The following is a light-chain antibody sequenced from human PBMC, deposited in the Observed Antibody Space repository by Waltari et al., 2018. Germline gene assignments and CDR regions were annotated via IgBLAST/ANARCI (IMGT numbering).Light chain of an antibody. CDR3: SSYTRRSYWV. J-gene: IGLJ3*02. CDR2: KVN. Sequence: QSALTQPASVSGSPGQSITISCPGTISHVGFYDFVPWFQQHPGKAPKVMIYKVNNRPSGVSNRFSGSKSANTASLTISGLQAEDEADYYCSSYTRRSYWVFGGGTQLTVL. V-gene: IGLV2-14*01. CDR1: ISHVGFYDF.